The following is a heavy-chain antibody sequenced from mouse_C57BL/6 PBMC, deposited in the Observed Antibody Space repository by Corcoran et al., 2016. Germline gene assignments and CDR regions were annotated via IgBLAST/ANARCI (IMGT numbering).Heavy chain of an antibody. CDR2: INPNNGGT. CDR3: ASSLYYDLDY. CDR1: GYTFTDYY. J-gene: IGHJ2*01. Sequence: EVQLQQSGPELVKPGASVKISCKASGYTFTDYYMNWVKQSHGKSLEWIGDINPNNGGTSYNQKFKGKATLTVDKSSSTAYMELRSLTSEDSAVYYCASSLYYDLDYWGQGTTLTVSS. D-gene: IGHD2-4*01. V-gene: IGHV1-26*01.